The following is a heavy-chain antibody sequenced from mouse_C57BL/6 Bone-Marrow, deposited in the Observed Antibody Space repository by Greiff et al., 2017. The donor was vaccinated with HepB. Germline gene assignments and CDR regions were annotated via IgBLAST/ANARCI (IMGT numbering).Heavy chain of an antibody. Sequence: EVQLVESGGDLVKPGGSLKLSCAASGFTFSSYGMSWVRQTPDKRLEWVATISSGGSYTYYPDSVKGRFTISRDNAKNTLYLQMSSLKSEDTAMYYCAITTVVYFDYWGQGTTLTVSS. CDR2: ISSGGSYT. D-gene: IGHD1-1*01. J-gene: IGHJ2*01. CDR3: AITTVVYFDY. CDR1: GFTFSSYG. V-gene: IGHV5-6*01.